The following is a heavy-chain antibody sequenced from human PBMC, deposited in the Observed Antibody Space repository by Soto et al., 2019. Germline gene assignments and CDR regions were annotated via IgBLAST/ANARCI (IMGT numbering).Heavy chain of an antibody. V-gene: IGHV4-61*01. CDR2: LYYSGST. J-gene: IGHJ6*02. CDR3: SRESREFSTPGCLDV. D-gene: IGHD2-2*01. Sequence: QVQLQESGPGLVKPSETLSLTCTVSGGSVNSDSYYWSWIRQPPGKRLEWIGSLYYSGSTNYNPALKSQSTISVDTPKTQFSLKRSSVSAAYTDVYFCSRESREFSTPGCLDVWGQGTTVTVSS. CDR1: GGSVNSDSYY.